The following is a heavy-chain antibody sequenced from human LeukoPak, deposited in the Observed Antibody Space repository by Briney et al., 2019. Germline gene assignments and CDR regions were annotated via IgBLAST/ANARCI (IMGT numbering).Heavy chain of an antibody. CDR2: INPSSGGT. D-gene: IGHD1-1*01. CDR1: GYTLSAWN. J-gene: IGHJ4*02. Sequence: ASVTVSCKASGYTLSAWNMNWVRQAPGQGLEWMGWINPSSGGTVYAQKFQGRVTMTSDTSISTVYMELTSLRSDDTAVYFCARGERDYCGQGTLVTVSS. CDR3: ARGERDY. V-gene: IGHV1-2*02.